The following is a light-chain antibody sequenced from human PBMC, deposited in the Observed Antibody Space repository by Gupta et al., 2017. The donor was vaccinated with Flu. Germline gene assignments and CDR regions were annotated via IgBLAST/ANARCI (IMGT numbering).Light chain of an antibody. CDR1: SSDVGGYDYVSNY. Sequence: QSALTQPASVSGSPGQSIPISCTGTSSDVGGYDYVSNYVSWYQQLPGRAPKLILYEVTSRPSGVSNRFSGYKSGNTASLTISGLQAEDDATYYCSSFTTTATPWVFGGGTKLTVL. V-gene: IGLV2-14*01. J-gene: IGLJ3*02. CDR2: EVT. CDR3: SSFTTTATPWV.